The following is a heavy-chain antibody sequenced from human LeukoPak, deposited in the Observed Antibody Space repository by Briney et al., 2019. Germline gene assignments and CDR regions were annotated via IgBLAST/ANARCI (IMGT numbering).Heavy chain of an antibody. CDR2: MNPNSGNT. V-gene: IGHV1-8*01. D-gene: IGHD5-18*01. Sequence: ASVKVSCKASGYTFTTYDINWVRQATGQGLEWMGWMNPNSGNTGYAQKFQGRVTMTRNTSISTAYMELSSLRSEDTAVYYCARALWSYGHYYYYYYMDVWGKGTTVTVSS. CDR1: GYTFTTYD. J-gene: IGHJ6*03. CDR3: ARALWSYGHYYYYYYMDV.